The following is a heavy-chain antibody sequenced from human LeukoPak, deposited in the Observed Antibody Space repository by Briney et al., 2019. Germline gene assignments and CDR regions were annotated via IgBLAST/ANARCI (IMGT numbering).Heavy chain of an antibody. CDR3: ARGANFYYDGMDV. CDR1: GGSFSGYY. J-gene: IGHJ6*02. V-gene: IGHV4-34*01. CDR2: INHSGST. Sequence: SETLSLTCAVYGGSFSGYYWSWIRQPPGKGLEWIGEINHSGSTNYNPSLKSRVTVSVDTSKNQFSLKLSSVTAADTAVYYCARGANFYYDGMDVWGQGTTVTVSS. D-gene: IGHD2-15*01.